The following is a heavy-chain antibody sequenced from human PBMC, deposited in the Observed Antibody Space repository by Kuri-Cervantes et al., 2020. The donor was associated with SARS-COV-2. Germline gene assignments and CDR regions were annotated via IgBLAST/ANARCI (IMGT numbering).Heavy chain of an antibody. Sequence: SVKVSCKASGGTFSSYAISWVRQAPGQGLEWMGRIIPILGIANYAQKFQGRVTITADKSTSTAYMELSSLRSEDTAMYYCARRTGYSSGWQNWFDPWGQGTLVTVSS. CDR1: GGTFSSYA. D-gene: IGHD6-19*01. V-gene: IGHV1-69*04. CDR2: IIPILGIA. CDR3: ARRTGYSSGWQNWFDP. J-gene: IGHJ5*02.